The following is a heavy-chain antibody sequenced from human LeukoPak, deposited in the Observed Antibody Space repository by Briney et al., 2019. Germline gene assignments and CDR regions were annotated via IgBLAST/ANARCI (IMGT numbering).Heavy chain of an antibody. CDR3: ARDQLSYCDGDCP. D-gene: IGHD2-21*02. CDR2: IRHDGRDK. J-gene: IGHJ5*02. Sequence: GGSLRLSCAASGFTFSNHGMHWVRQAPGKGPEWVAFIRHDGRDKDYADSVQGRFTISRDNSMNTLYVLMNSLRPDDTAVYYCARDQLSYCDGDCPWGQGTLVTVSS. V-gene: IGHV3-30*02. CDR1: GFTFSNHG.